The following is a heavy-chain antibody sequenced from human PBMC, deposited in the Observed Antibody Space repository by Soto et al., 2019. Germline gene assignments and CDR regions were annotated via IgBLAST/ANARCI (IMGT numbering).Heavy chain of an antibody. Sequence: HPGGSLRLSCAASDSSFSAYSLHWVRQAPGKGLEWVAIISFDGSNRDYADSVKGRFTISRDNSKNTLYLQMNSLRPEDTAVYYCERERAVYAIGYDYWGQGTLVTVSS. V-gene: IGHV3-30*01. D-gene: IGHD2-8*01. CDR3: ERERAVYAIGYDY. CDR2: ISFDGSNR. CDR1: DSSFSAYS. J-gene: IGHJ4*02.